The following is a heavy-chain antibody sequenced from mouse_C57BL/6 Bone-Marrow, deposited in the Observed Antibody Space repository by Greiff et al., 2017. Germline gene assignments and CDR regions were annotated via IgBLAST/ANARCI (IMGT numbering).Heavy chain of an antibody. V-gene: IGHV1-81*01. CDR1: GYTFTSYG. Sequence: QVQLQQSGAELARPGASVKLSCKASGYTFTSYGISWVKQRTGQGLEWIGEIYPRSGNTYYNEKFKGKATLTVDKSSSTAYMGLRSLTSEDSAVYFCAREKGAYGSSPAWFAYWGQGTLVTVSA. CDR2: IYPRSGNT. D-gene: IGHD1-1*01. J-gene: IGHJ3*01. CDR3: AREKGAYGSSPAWFAY.